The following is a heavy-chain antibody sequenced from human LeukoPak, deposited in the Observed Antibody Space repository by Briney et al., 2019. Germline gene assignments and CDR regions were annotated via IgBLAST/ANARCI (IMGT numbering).Heavy chain of an antibody. CDR2: IYYSGST. J-gene: IGHJ6*02. D-gene: IGHD3-3*01. CDR1: GGSISSSSYY. V-gene: IGHV4-39*07. CDR3: ARMAEGITIFGVVLYGMDV. Sequence: SETLSLTCTVSGGSISSSSYYWGWIRQPPGKGLEWIGSIYYSGSTYYNPSLKSRVTISVDTSKNQFSLKLSSVTAADTAVYYCARMAEGITIFGVVLYGMDVWGQGTTVTVSS.